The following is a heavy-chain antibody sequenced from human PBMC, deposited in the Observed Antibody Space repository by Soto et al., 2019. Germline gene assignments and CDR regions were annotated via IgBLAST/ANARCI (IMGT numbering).Heavy chain of an antibody. J-gene: IGHJ4*02. CDR2: ISSSSSYI. V-gene: IGHV3-21*01. Sequence: GGSLRLSCAASGFTFSSYSMNWVRQAPGKGLEWVSSISSSSSYIYYADSVKGRFTISRDNAKNSLYLQMNSLRAEDTAVYYCARPLQPSVLRYFDYWGQGTLVTVSS. CDR3: ARPLQPSVLRYFDY. D-gene: IGHD3-9*01. CDR1: GFTFSSYS.